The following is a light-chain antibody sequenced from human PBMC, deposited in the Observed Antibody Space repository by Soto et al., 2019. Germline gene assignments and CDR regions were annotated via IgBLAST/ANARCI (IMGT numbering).Light chain of an antibody. Sequence: IILTQSPRTLTLSPGPRATLSCRASQSVSIYLAWYQQKPGQAPRLLIYDASNRATGIPARFSGSGSGTDFTLTISSLEPEDFAVYYCQQRSNWPPEITFGQGTRLEI. CDR1: QSVSIY. CDR3: QQRSNWPPEIT. V-gene: IGKV3-11*01. CDR2: DAS. J-gene: IGKJ5*01.